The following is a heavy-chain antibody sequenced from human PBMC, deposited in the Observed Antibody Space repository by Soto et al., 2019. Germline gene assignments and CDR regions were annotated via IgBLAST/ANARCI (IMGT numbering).Heavy chain of an antibody. CDR1: GGSVSSYY. Sequence: QVHLQESGPGLVKPSETLSLTCTVSGGSVSSYYWSWIRQPPGGGLEWLAYIYYSGSPTYNPSLKSRLTMAVDTSKNQFSLNLRSVTAADTAVYYCARERYEGRIDYWGRGTLVTVSS. D-gene: IGHD2-2*01. J-gene: IGHJ4*02. V-gene: IGHV4-59*02. CDR2: IYYSGSP. CDR3: ARERYEGRIDY.